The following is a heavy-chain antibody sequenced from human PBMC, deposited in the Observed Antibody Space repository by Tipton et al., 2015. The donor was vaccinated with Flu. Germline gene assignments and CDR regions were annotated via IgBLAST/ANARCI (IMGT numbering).Heavy chain of an antibody. D-gene: IGHD3-22*01. J-gene: IGHJ4*02. CDR2: INHSGST. CDR3: ATVSTNYYDSSGYFGGRSEN. Sequence: TLSLTCAVYGGSFSGYYWSWTRQPPGKGLEWIGEINHSGSTNYNPSLKSRVTISVDTSKNQFSLKLSSVTAADTAVYYCATVSTNYYDSSGYFGGRSENWGQGTLVTVSS. CDR1: GGSFSGYY. V-gene: IGHV4-34*01.